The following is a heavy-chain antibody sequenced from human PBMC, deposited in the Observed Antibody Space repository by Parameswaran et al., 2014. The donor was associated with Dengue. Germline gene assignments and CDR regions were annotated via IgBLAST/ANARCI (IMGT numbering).Heavy chain of an antibody. Sequence: WIRQPPGKGLEWIGEINHSGSTNYNPSLKSRVTISVDTSKNQFSLKLSSVTAADTAVYYCARGQEIVGGTCFDYWGPGNPGHRLL. D-gene: IGHD3-22*01. J-gene: IGHJ4*02. V-gene: IGHV4-34*01. CDR2: INHSGST. CDR3: ARGQEIVGGTCFDY.